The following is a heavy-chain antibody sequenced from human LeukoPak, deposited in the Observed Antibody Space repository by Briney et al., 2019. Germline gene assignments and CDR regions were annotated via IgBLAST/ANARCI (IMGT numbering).Heavy chain of an antibody. CDR3: AKPRSCSGMSCSNWFDP. J-gene: IGHJ5*02. Sequence: PGGSLRLSCAASGFTFSSYSMNWVRQAPGKGLEWVAFIRYDGSNKYYADSVKGRFSISRDNSKNTLYLEMNSLRAEDTAVYYCAKPRSCSGMSCSNWFDPWGQGTLVTVSS. CDR1: GFTFSSYS. V-gene: IGHV3-30*02. D-gene: IGHD2-15*01. CDR2: IRYDGSNK.